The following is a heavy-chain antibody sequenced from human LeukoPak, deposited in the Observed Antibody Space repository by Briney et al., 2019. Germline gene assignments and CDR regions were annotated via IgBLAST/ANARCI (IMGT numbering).Heavy chain of an antibody. D-gene: IGHD2-8*02. CDR1: GGSISSYY. Sequence: SETLSLTCTVSGGSISSYYWSWIRQPPGKGLEWIGYIYYSGSTNYNPSLKSRVTISVDTSKNQFSLKLSSVTAADTAVYYCARVCSNPLVATVLDVWGQGTTVTVSS. CDR2: IYYSGST. CDR3: ARVCSNPLVATVLDV. V-gene: IGHV4-59*01. J-gene: IGHJ6*02.